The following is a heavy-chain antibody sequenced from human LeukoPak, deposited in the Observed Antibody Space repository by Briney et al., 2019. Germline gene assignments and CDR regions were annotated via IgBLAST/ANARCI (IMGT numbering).Heavy chain of an antibody. CDR3: ASRVAAPFDY. D-gene: IGHD6-6*01. V-gene: IGHV4-38-2*01. CDR2: IYHSGST. CDR1: GYFISSGYY. J-gene: IGHJ4*02. Sequence: KPSETLSLTCAVSGYFISSGYYWGWIRQPPGKGLEWIGSIYHSGSTYYNPSLKSRVTISVDTSKNQFSLKLSSVTAADTAVYYCASRVAAPFDYWGQGTLVTVSS.